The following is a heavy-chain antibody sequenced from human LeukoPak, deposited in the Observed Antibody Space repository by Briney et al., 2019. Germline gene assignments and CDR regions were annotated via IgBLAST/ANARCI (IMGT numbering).Heavy chain of an antibody. CDR3: ARIYSSGYYQYCFDY. CDR2: IFYSGST. D-gene: IGHD3-22*01. J-gene: IGHJ4*02. V-gene: IGHV4-61*10. Sequence: SETLSLTCTVSGGSISSGSYYWSWIRQPAGKGLEWIGNIFYSGSTYYSPSLKSRVTISLDTSKNQFSLKLSSVTAADTAVYYCARIYSSGYYQYCFDYWSQGILVTVSS. CDR1: GGSISSGSYY.